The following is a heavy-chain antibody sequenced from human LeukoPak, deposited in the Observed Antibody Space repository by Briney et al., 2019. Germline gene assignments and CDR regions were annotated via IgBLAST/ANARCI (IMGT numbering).Heavy chain of an antibody. CDR1: GGSISSYY. D-gene: IGHD3-22*01. Sequence: SETLSLTCTVSGGSISSYYWSWIRQPPGKGLEWIGYIYYSGSTNYNPSLKSRVTISVDTSKNQFSLKLSSVTAADTAVYYCARDSRYDSSGYLDWGQGTLVTVSS. V-gene: IGHV4-59*01. CDR2: IYYSGST. J-gene: IGHJ4*02. CDR3: ARDSRYDSSGYLD.